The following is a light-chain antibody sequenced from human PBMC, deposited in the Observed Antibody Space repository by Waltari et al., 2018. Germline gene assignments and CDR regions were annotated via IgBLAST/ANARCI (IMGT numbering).Light chain of an antibody. V-gene: IGLV2-14*03. J-gene: IGLJ2*01. CDR3: SSYTSSNTLV. CDR1: SSDVGGYND. CDR2: DVS. Sequence: QSALTQPASVSGSPGQPITISCTGTSSDVGGYNDVPRYQQHPGKAPKLMIYDVSNRPSGVSNRFSGSKSGNTASLTISGLQAEDEADYYCSSYTSSNTLVFGGGTKLTVL.